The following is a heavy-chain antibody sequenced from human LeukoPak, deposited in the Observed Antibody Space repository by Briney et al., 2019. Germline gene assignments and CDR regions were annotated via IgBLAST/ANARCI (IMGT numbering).Heavy chain of an antibody. J-gene: IGHJ1*01. CDR2: IKQDGSEK. Sequence: QPGGSLRLSCAASGFTFSSYWMSWVRQAPGKGLEWVANIKQDGSEKYYVDSVKGRFTISRDNAKNSLYLQMNGLRAEGTAVYYCARGGGGHYYDSSGYYYFGYFQHWGQGTLVTVSS. CDR3: ARGGGGHYYDSSGYYYFGYFQH. D-gene: IGHD3-22*01. V-gene: IGHV3-7*01. CDR1: GFTFSSYW.